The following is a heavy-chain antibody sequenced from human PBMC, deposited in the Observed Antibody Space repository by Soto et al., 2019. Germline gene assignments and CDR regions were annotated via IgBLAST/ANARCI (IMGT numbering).Heavy chain of an antibody. J-gene: IGHJ4*02. CDR2: ISGSGGST. CDR3: AKRRSSSGYYSHFDY. V-gene: IGHV3-23*01. Sequence: VGSLRLSCAASGFTFSSYAMSWVRQAPGKGLEWVSAISGSGGSTYYADSVKGRFTISRDNSKNTLYLQMNSLRAEDTAVYCCAKRRSSSGYYSHFDYWGQGTLVTVSS. CDR1: GFTFSSYA. D-gene: IGHD3-22*01.